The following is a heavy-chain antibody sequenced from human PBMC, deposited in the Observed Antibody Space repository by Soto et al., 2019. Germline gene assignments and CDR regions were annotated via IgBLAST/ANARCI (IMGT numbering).Heavy chain of an antibody. CDR3: ARVLVVWVGDRSDDAFDI. CDR2: IYYSGST. V-gene: IGHV4-30-4*01. Sequence: QVQLQESGRGLVKPSQTLFLTCTVSGGSISSGDYYWSWIRQPPGMGLEWIGYIYYSGSTYYNPSLKSRVTISVDTSKNQFSLKLSSVTAADTAVYYCARVLVVWVGDRSDDAFDIWGQGTMVTVSS. D-gene: IGHD2-15*01. CDR1: GGSISSGDYY. J-gene: IGHJ3*02.